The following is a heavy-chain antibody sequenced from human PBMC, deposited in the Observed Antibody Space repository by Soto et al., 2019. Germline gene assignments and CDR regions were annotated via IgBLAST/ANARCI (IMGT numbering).Heavy chain of an antibody. J-gene: IGHJ4*02. V-gene: IGHV3-53*01. CDR3: ASGFNYGYIDY. CDR2: TYAGGST. Sequence: GGSLRLSCAASGFTVNIDYMSWLRHAPGEGLEWVSITYAGGSTYYADSVKGRFTVSRDSSRTTLYLQMNGLRAEDTGVYYCASGFNYGYIDYWGQGTPVTVSS. D-gene: IGHD5-18*01. CDR1: GFTVNIDY.